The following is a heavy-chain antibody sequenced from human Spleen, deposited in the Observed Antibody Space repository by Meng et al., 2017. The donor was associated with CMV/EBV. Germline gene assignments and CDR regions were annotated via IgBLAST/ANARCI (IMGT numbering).Heavy chain of an antibody. J-gene: IGHJ6*02. V-gene: IGHV3-53*01. CDR1: GFTVSSNY. D-gene: IGHD2-2*01. Sequence: GESLKISCAASGFTVSSNYMSWVRQAPGKGLEWVSVIYSGGSTYYADSVKGRFTISRDNSKNTLYLQMNSLRAEDTAVYYCATTPLVVPAATDYYYYGMDVWGQGTTVTVSS. CDR2: IYSGGST. CDR3: ATTPLVVPAATDYYYYGMDV.